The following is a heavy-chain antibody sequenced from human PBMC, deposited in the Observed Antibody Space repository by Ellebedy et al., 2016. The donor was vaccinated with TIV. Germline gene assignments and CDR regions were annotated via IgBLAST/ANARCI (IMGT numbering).Heavy chain of an antibody. D-gene: IGHD2-15*01. CDR3: ARRTGYCSDGSCYPSFSD. CDR1: GGSISSRIHY. V-gene: IGHV4-39*01. J-gene: IGHJ4*02. CDR2: IYHSGTT. Sequence: MPSETLSLTCTVSGGSISSRIHYWDWIRQPPGKGLEWIGSIYHSGTTNSNPSLRTRVTIFVDTSKNQFSLTLSSVTAADTAVYYCARRTGYCSDGSCYPSFSDWGLGTLLTVSS.